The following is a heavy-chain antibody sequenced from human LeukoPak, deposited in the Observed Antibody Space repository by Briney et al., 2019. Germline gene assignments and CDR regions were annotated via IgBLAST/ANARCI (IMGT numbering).Heavy chain of an antibody. V-gene: IGHV3-21*01. D-gene: IGHD1-1*01. CDR2: ISSSSSYI. Sequence: GGSLRLSCAASGITFNSYTMNWVRQAPGTGLEWVSSISSSSSYIYYAASVKGRFTTPRDNAKNSLYLQMNRLRAEDTAVYYCARERQLERLAFGKEGSAFDYWGQGTLVTVSS. J-gene: IGHJ4*02. CDR3: ARERQLERLAFGKEGSAFDY. CDR1: GITFNSYT.